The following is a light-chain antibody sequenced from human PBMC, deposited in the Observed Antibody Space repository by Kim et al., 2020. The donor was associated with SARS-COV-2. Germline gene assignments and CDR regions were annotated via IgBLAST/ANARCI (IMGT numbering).Light chain of an antibody. CDR1: SSDVGGYNV. J-gene: IGLJ3*02. CDR3: SSYTSSSTLV. Sequence: GQSITVSRHGTSSDVGGYNVVSWYQHHPGNAPKLMIYDVRNRPAGVSNRFSGSKSGNTASLTISGLQAEDEADYYCSSYTSSSTLVFGGGTQLTVL. V-gene: IGLV2-14*03. CDR2: DVR.